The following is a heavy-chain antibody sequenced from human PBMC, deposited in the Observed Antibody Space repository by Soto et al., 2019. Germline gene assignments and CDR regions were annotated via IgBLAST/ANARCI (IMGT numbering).Heavy chain of an antibody. CDR3: ARRGSWNYVY. Sequence: SETLSLTCAVYGGSFSGYYWSWIRQPPGKGLEWIGEINHSGSTNYNPSLKSRVTISVDTSKNQFSLKLSSVTAADTAVYYCARRGSWNYVYWGQGTLVTVSS. D-gene: IGHD1-7*01. CDR2: INHSGST. V-gene: IGHV4-34*01. CDR1: GGSFSGYY. J-gene: IGHJ4*02.